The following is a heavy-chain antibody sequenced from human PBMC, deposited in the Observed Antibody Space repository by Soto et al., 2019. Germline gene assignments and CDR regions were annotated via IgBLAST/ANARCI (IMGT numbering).Heavy chain of an antibody. CDR3: ARNGDSSDYRGWFGP. CDR2: IYSGGTT. D-gene: IGHD3-22*01. J-gene: IGHJ5*02. Sequence: EVQLVESGGGLVQPGGSLRLSCAASGFTVSSNYMSWVRQAPGKGLEWVSVIYSGGTTYYADSVKGRFTISRDNSKHTLYLQMTSRRAEDTAVYYCARNGDSSDYRGWFGPWGQGTLVTVSS. CDR1: GFTVSSNY. V-gene: IGHV3-66*01.